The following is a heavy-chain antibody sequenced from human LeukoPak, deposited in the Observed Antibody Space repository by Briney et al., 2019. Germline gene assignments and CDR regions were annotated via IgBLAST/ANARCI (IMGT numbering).Heavy chain of an antibody. CDR1: GFXFSNYW. D-gene: IGHD6-13*01. CDR3: ARDPYSSSWSYGMDV. V-gene: IGHV3-7*05. CDR2: IKQDGSET. Sequence: GGSLRLSCTASGFXFSNYWISWVRQTPEKGREWVANIKQDGSETVYVDSVKGRFTISRDNAQSSLYLQMYSLRAEDTAVYFCARDPYSSSWSYGMDVWGQGTAVTVSS. J-gene: IGHJ6*02.